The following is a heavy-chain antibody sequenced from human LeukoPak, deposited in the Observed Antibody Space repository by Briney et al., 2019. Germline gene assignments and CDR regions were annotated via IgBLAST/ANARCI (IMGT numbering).Heavy chain of an antibody. CDR3: ARDQPLLPKDY. Sequence: PGGSLRLSCAASGFTFSNYWMHWVRQTPGKGLEWVSSISSGSSYIYYADSVKGRFTISRDNAKNSLYLQMNSLRAEDTAVYYCARDQPLLPKDYWGQGTLVTVSS. CDR1: GFTFSNYW. CDR2: ISSGSSYI. D-gene: IGHD2-15*01. V-gene: IGHV3-21*01. J-gene: IGHJ4*02.